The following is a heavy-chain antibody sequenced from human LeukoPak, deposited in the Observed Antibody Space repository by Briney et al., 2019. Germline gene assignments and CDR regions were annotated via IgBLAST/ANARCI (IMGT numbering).Heavy chain of an antibody. V-gene: IGHV1-58*02. CDR3: AAERSVAGTRSGWLPP. CDR2: IVVGSGNT. J-gene: IGHJ5*02. D-gene: IGHD6-19*01. Sequence: SVNVSYKASGFTCSSSAMQRGRQARGQRLEGRGGIVVGSGNTNYAQKFQERVTISKDLSTSTAYMELSSLTSEDTAVYYCAAERSVAGTRSGWLPPWGEGTMLSVSS. CDR1: GFTCSSSA.